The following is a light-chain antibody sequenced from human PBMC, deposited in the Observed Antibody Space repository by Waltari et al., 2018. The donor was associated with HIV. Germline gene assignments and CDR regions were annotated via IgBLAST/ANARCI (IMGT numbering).Light chain of an antibody. J-gene: IGLJ3*02. CDR3: ISYTGTIKL. V-gene: IGLV2-14*03. CDR1: NSDIGRY. Sequence: QSALTQPPSVSGSPGQSVTISCTGTNSDIGRYGSWYQQHPGQAPRLMIFDVSQRPSEISARFSGSKSGTTASLTISGLQTDDEADYFCISYTGTIKLFGGGTKLTVL. CDR2: DVS.